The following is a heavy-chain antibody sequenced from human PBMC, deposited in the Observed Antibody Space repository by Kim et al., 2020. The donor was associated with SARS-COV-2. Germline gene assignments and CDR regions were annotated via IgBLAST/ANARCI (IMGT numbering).Heavy chain of an antibody. Sequence: GGSLRLSCAASGFTFDDYAMHWVRQAPGKGLEWVSLISGDGGSTYYADSVKGRFTISRDNSKNSLYLQMNSLRTEDTALYYCAKDWDSSSWDGNKYIYYYYYGMDVWGQGATVTVSS. CDR2: ISGDGGST. D-gene: IGHD6-13*01. CDR3: AKDWDSSSWDGNKYIYYYYYGMDV. CDR1: GFTFDDYA. J-gene: IGHJ6*02. V-gene: IGHV3-43*02.